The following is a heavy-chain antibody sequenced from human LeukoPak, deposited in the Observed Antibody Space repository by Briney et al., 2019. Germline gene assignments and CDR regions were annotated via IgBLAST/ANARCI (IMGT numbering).Heavy chain of an antibody. CDR1: GFTVSNAW. CDR2: IKSKTDGGTT. J-gene: IGHJ4*02. V-gene: IGHV3-15*01. D-gene: IGHD3-9*01. CDR3: TTFSRGYFDWLLYPSHFDY. Sequence: GWSLRLSCAASGFTVSNAWMSWVRQAPGKGLEWVGRIKSKTDGGTTDYAAPVKGRFTISRDDSKNTLYLQMNSLKTEDTAVYYCTTFSRGYFDWLLYPSHFDYWGQGTLVTVSS.